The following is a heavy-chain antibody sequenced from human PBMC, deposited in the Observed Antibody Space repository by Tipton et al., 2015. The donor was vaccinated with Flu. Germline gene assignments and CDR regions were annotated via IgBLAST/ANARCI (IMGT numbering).Heavy chain of an antibody. Sequence: TLSLTCIVSSGSLSSFYWNWIRQSPGKGLEWIGYIYNSVYTKYNPSLKGRVTISVETTKNQFSLRLSSVTAADTAMYFCSRDPSLGMPEYLDSWGQGTLVTVSS. D-gene: IGHD2-2*01. V-gene: IGHV4-59*01. CDR2: IYNSVYT. CDR3: SRDPSLGMPEYLDS. J-gene: IGHJ4*02. CDR1: SGSLSSFY.